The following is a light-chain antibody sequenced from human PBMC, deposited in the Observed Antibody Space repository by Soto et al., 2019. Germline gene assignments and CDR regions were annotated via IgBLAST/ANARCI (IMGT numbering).Light chain of an antibody. Sequence: EILLTQSPGTLSLSPGERATLSCRASQSVRSNYLAWYQQKPGQAPRLLIYAASSRATGIPDRFSGSGSGTHFTPTISRLESEDFAVYYCQQFGSSPQTFGGGTKVEIK. J-gene: IGKJ4*01. CDR2: AAS. CDR1: QSVRSNY. CDR3: QQFGSSPQT. V-gene: IGKV3-20*01.